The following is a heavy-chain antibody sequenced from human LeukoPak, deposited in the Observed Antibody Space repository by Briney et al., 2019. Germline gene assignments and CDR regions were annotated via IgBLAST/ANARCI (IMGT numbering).Heavy chain of an antibody. J-gene: IGHJ4*02. Sequence: ASVKVSRKASGYTFTSYDINWVRQATGQGLEWMGWMNPNSGNTGYAQKFQGRVTMTRNTSISTAYMELSSLRSEDTAVYYCARDEGGSYPFDYWGQGTLVTVSS. CDR2: MNPNSGNT. D-gene: IGHD1-26*01. V-gene: IGHV1-8*01. CDR3: ARDEGGSYPFDY. CDR1: GYTFTSYD.